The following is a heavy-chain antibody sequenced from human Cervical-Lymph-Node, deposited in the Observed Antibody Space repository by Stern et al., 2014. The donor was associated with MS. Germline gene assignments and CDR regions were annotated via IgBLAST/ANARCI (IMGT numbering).Heavy chain of an antibody. CDR3: ARPLNSGSYYEAAFDY. V-gene: IGHV1-69*01. CDR1: GGTFSSNA. CDR2: ILPIFGTA. J-gene: IGHJ4*02. D-gene: IGHD1-26*01. Sequence: VKLEESGAEVKKPGSSVKVTCKASGGTFSSNAISWVRQAPGQGNEWKGGILPIFGTANYAQKFQGRVTITADESTSTAYMELSSLRSEDTAVYYCARPLNSGSYYEAAFDYWGQGTLVTVSS.